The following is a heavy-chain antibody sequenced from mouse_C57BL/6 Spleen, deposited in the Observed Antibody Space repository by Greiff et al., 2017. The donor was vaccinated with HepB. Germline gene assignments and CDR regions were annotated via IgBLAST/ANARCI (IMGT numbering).Heavy chain of an antibody. Sequence: EVKVVESGGGLVQPGRSMKLSCVASGFSISNYWMNWVRQSPEKGLEWVAQIRLKSDNYATHYAESVKGRFTISRDDSKTSVSLQMNNLRAEDTGIYHCAGGGYWGQGTTLTVSS. CDR3: AGGGY. CDR1: GFSISNYW. V-gene: IGHV6-3*01. CDR2: IRLKSDNYAT. J-gene: IGHJ2*01.